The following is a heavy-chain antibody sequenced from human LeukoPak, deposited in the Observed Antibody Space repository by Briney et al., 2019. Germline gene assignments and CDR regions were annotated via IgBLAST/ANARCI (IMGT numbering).Heavy chain of an antibody. CDR2: INHSGST. CDR1: GGSFSGYY. J-gene: IGHJ4*02. Sequence: SETLSLTCAVYGGSFSGYYWSWIRQPPGKGLEWIGEINHSGSTNYNPSLKSRVTISVDTSKNQFSLKLSSVTAADTAVYYCARGLRFTMVRGVIISPFDYWGQGTLVTVSS. V-gene: IGHV4-34*01. D-gene: IGHD3-10*01. CDR3: ARGLRFTMVRGVIISPFDY.